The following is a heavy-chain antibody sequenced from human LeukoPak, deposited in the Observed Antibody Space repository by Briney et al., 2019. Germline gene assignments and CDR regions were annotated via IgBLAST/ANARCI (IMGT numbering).Heavy chain of an antibody. CDR3: ARGAYVRKMATGNNWFDP. CDR1: GGSLSGYY. CDR2: INHSGST. J-gene: IGHJ5*02. V-gene: IGHV4-34*01. Sequence: SETLSLTCAVYGGSLSGYYWSWIRQPPGKGLEWIGEINHSGSTNYNPSLKSRVTISVDTSKNQFSLKLSSVTAADTAVYYCARGAYVRKMATGNNWFDPWGQGTLVTVSS. D-gene: IGHD5-12*01.